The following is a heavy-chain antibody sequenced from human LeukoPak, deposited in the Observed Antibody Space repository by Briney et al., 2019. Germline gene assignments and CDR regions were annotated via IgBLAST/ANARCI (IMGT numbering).Heavy chain of an antibody. CDR3: AREIGYYDSSGYYTGDAFDI. J-gene: IGHJ3*02. D-gene: IGHD3-22*01. Sequence: PGGSLRLSCAASGFTFSSYSMNWVRQAPGKGLEWVSSISSSSGYIYYADSVKGRFTISRDNAKNSLYLQMNSLRAEDTAVYYCAREIGYYDSSGYYTGDAFDIWGQGTMVTVSS. CDR2: ISSSSGYI. V-gene: IGHV3-21*01. CDR1: GFTFSSYS.